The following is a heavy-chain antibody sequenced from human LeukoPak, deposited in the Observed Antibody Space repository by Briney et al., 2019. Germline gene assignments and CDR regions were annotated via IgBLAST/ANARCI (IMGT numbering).Heavy chain of an antibody. CDR2: ISAYNGNT. V-gene: IGHV1-18*01. CDR3: ARQYGSGSYYNAPHF. Sequence: ASVKVSCKASGYTFTSYGISWVRQAPGQGLEWMGWISAYNGNTNYAQKFQGRVTMTRDTSISTAYMELSRLRSDDTAVYYCARQYGSGSYYNAPHFWGQGTLVTVSS. D-gene: IGHD3-10*01. J-gene: IGHJ4*02. CDR1: GYTFTSYG.